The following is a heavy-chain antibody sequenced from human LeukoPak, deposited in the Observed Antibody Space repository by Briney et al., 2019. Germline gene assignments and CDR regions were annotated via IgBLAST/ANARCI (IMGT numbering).Heavy chain of an antibody. CDR2: ISPNSGGT. J-gene: IGHJ5*02. V-gene: IGHV1-2*02. D-gene: IGHD2-21*02. CDR1: GYTFTGYY. Sequence: ASVKVSCKASGYTFTGYYMHWVRQAPGQGLEWMGWISPNSGGTNYAQKFQGRVTMTRDMSISTAYMELSTLRSDDTAVYYCAGATCYSDCAGFDPWGQGTLVTVSS. CDR3: AGATCYSDCAGFDP.